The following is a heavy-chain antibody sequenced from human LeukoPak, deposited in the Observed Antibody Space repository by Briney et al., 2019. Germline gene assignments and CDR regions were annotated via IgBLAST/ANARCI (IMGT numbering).Heavy chain of an antibody. D-gene: IGHD1-26*01. CDR2: IYYSGST. V-gene: IGHV4-39*01. CDR3: ASGWELHY. CDR1: GGSISSSSYY. Sequence: RSSETPSLTCTVSGGSISSSSYYWGWIRQPPGKGLEWIGSIYYSGSTYYNPSLKSRVTISVDTSKNQFSLKLSSVTAADTAVYYCASGWELHYWGQGTLVTVSS. J-gene: IGHJ4*02.